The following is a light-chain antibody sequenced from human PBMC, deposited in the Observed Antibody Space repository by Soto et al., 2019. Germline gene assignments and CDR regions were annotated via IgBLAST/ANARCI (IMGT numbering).Light chain of an antibody. Sequence: QSALTQPRSVSGSPGQSVTISCTGTSSYVGGYNYVSWYQQHPGKAPKLMIYDVSKRPSGVPDRFSGSKSGNTASLTISGLQAEDEADYYCCSYAGSYMGVFGTGTKVTVL. V-gene: IGLV2-11*01. CDR3: CSYAGSYMGV. CDR1: SSYVGGYNY. CDR2: DVS. J-gene: IGLJ1*01.